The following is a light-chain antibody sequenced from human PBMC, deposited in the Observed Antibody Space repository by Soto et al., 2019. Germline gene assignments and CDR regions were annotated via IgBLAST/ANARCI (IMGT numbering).Light chain of an antibody. V-gene: IGKV1-5*01. J-gene: IGKJ3*01. CDR2: DAS. CDR3: QQYSSYPFT. Sequence: DIQMTQSPSTLSASVGDRVTITCRASQSVGTSLAWYQQKPEKAPKFLIYDASTLESGVPSRFSGSGSGTGFTLTISSLQPDDFATYYCQQYSSYPFTFGPGTKVDIK. CDR1: QSVGTS.